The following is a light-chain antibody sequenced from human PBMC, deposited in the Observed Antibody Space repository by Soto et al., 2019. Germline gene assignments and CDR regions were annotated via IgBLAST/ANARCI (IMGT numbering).Light chain of an antibody. CDR3: QQYDNLPPFT. CDR2: VSS. V-gene: IGKV1-33*01. Sequence: DIQMTQSPSSLSASVGDRVTITCQASQDISNYLNWYQQKPGKARKLLIYVSSNLETGVPLSFSGSASGTDFTFTISSLQPEDIATYYCQQYDNLPPFTFGPGTKVDIK. J-gene: IGKJ3*01. CDR1: QDISNY.